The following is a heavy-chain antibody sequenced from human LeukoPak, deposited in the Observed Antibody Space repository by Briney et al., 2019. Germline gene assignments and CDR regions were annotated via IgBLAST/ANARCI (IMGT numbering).Heavy chain of an antibody. J-gene: IGHJ4*02. D-gene: IGHD3-22*01. Sequence: NPSETLSLTCTVSGGSISSYYWSWIRQPAGKGLEWIGRIYTSGSTNYNPSLKSRVTMSVDTSKNQFSLKLSSVTAADTAVYYCARDRGYYDSSGYLWRYYFDYWGQGTLVTVSS. CDR3: ARDRGYYDSSGYLWRYYFDY. CDR1: GGSISSYY. V-gene: IGHV4-4*07. CDR2: IYTSGST.